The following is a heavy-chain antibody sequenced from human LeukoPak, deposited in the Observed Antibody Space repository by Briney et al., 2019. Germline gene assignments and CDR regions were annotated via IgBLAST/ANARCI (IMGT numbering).Heavy chain of an antibody. Sequence: GGSLRLSCAASGFTFTSYDMHWVRQAPGKGLEWVAFIRYDGSNKYYADSVKGRFTISRDNSKNTLYLQMNSLRAEDTAVYYCARVRIPRGNYYYYYMDVWGKGTTVTISS. J-gene: IGHJ6*03. CDR3: ARVRIPRGNYYYYYMDV. CDR2: IRYDGSNK. D-gene: IGHD4-23*01. CDR1: GFTFTSYD. V-gene: IGHV3-30*02.